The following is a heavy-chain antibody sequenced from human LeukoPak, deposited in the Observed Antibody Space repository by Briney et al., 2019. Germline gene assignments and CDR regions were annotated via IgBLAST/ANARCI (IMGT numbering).Heavy chain of an antibody. CDR3: ARDSYGDANFDT. CDR1: GFTFSRYG. Sequence: GGSLRLSCAASGFTFSRYGMHWVRQAPGKGLVWVSRINSDGSSTSYADSVKGRFTISRDISKNAVFLQMNSLRAEDTAVYYCARDSYGDANFDTWGQGTLVTVSS. J-gene: IGHJ4*02. V-gene: IGHV3-74*01. D-gene: IGHD4-17*01. CDR2: INSDGSST.